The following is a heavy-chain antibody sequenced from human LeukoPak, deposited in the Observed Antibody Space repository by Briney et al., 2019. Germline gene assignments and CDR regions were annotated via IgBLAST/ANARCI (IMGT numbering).Heavy chain of an antibody. D-gene: IGHD3/OR15-3a*01. Sequence: PSQTLSLTCTVSGGSISSGSYYWSWIRQPAGKGLEWIRRIYFSGRTDYSPSLKSRVTISVDTSKNQFSLQLSSVTAADTAVYYCARGGFLDRAGLEYYYFMDVWGKGTTVTVSS. CDR3: ARGGFLDRAGLEYYYFMDV. J-gene: IGHJ6*03. V-gene: IGHV4-61*02. CDR1: GGSISSGSYY. CDR2: IYFSGRT.